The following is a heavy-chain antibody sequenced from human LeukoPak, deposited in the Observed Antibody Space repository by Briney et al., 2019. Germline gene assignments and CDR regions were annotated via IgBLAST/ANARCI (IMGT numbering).Heavy chain of an antibody. CDR3: ARQDCSSTSCYHGDDY. CDR2: IYYSGST. CDR1: GGSISSSSYY. D-gene: IGHD2-2*01. Sequence: SETLSLTCTVSGGSISSSSYYWGWIPQPPGKGLEWIGSIYYSGSTYYNPSLKSRVTISVDTSKNQFSLKLSFVTAADTAVYYCARQDCSSTSCYHGDDYWGQGTLVTVSS. V-gene: IGHV4-39*01. J-gene: IGHJ4*02.